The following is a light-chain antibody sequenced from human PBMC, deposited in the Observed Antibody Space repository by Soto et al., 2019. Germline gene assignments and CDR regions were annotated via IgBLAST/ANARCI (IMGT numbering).Light chain of an antibody. V-gene: IGKV3-11*01. J-gene: IGKJ3*01. CDR1: QSVSSY. CDR3: QQRSSWPFT. CDR2: DAS. Sequence: EIVLTQSPATLSLSPGERATLSCRASQSVSSYLAWYQQKPGQAPSLLIYDASNRATGIPVRFSGSGSGTDFTLTISSLEPEDFAVYYCQQRSSWPFTFGPGTKVDIK.